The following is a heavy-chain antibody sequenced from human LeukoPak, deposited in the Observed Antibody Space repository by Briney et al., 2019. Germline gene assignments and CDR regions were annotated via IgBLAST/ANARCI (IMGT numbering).Heavy chain of an antibody. Sequence: GGSLRLSCAASGFTFSSYGMHWVRQAPGKGLEWVAVIWYDGSNKYYADSVKGRFTISRDNSKNTLYLQMNSLRAEDTAVYYCARCRDVVVPAASWFDPWGQGTLVTVSS. D-gene: IGHD2-2*01. CDR3: ARCRDVVVPAASWFDP. J-gene: IGHJ5*02. V-gene: IGHV3-33*01. CDR2: IWYDGSNK. CDR1: GFTFSSYG.